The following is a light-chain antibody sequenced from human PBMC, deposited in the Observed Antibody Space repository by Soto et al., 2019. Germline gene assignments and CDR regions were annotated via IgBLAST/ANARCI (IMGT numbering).Light chain of an antibody. Sequence: EIVLTQSPATLSLSPGERTTLSCRASQSVGSYLAWYQQKAGQPPRLLIYDASYRATGIPARFSGSGSGTDFTLTSSSLEPEDFAVYYCQQRRDWSLTFGGGTKVEIK. CDR3: QQRRDWSLT. CDR1: QSVGSY. J-gene: IGKJ4*01. V-gene: IGKV3-11*01. CDR2: DAS.